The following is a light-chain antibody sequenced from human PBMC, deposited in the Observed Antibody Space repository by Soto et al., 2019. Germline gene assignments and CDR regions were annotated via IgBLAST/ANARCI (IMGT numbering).Light chain of an antibody. J-gene: IGKJ4*01. Sequence: EIVLTQSPGTLSLSPGERATLSCRASQSVSSSYLAWYQHKPGQAPRLLIYGASSRATGIPDRFSGSGSGTDFTLTISRLAPEDFAVYYCQQYDTSPLTFGGGTKVEIK. CDR1: QSVSSSY. V-gene: IGKV3-20*01. CDR3: QQYDTSPLT. CDR2: GAS.